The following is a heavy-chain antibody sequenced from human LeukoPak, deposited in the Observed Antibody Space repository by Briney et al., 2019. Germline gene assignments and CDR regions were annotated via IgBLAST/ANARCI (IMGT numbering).Heavy chain of an antibody. D-gene: IGHD4-17*01. V-gene: IGHV4-34*01. CDR2: INHSGST. J-gene: IGHJ4*02. CDR1: GGSFSGYS. CDR3: ARAHYRDYGGSDY. Sequence: PSETLSLTCAVYGGSFSGYSWSWIRQPPGKGLEWIGEINHSGSTYYNPSLKSRVTISVDMSKNQFSLKPTSVTAADTAVYYCARAHYRDYGGSDYWGQGTLVTVSS.